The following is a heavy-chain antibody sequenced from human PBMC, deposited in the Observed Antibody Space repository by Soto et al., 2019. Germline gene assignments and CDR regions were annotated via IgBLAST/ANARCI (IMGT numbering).Heavy chain of an antibody. V-gene: IGHV1-69*06. CDR1: GGTFSIYA. J-gene: IGHJ6*02. CDR2: IIPIFGTA. D-gene: IGHD3-3*01. CDR3: ARGMVQGGTILGGVIPRDAYYCGMDG. Sequence: AVKVYCPASGGTFSIYAISWLRQAPGQGLEWMGGIIPIFGTANYAQKFQGRVTITADKSTSTAYMELSSLRSEDTAVYYCARGMVQGGTILGGVIPRDAYYCGMDGWGQGTTVTV.